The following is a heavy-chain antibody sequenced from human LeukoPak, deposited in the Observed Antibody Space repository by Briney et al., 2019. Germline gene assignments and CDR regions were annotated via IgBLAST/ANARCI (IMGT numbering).Heavy chain of an antibody. D-gene: IGHD1-26*01. CDR1: GYTFTSYD. V-gene: IGHV1-8*01. CDR2: MNPNSGNT. Sequence: GASVKVSCKASGYTFTSYDINWVRQATGQGLEWMGWMNPNSGNTGYAQKFQGRVTMTRNTSISTAYMELSSLRSEDTAVYYCAREWEVVGATTGAFDIWGQGTMVTVSS. J-gene: IGHJ3*02. CDR3: AREWEVVGATTGAFDI.